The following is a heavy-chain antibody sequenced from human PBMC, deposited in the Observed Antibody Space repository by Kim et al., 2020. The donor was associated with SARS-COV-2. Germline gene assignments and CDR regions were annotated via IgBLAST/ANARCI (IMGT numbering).Heavy chain of an antibody. CDR3: ARASFVGPTRSHYWFDP. J-gene: IGHJ5*02. V-gene: IGHV1-69*13. D-gene: IGHD1-26*01. Sequence: SVKVSCQASGGTFTSLAISWVRQAPGQGLEWVGGIIPFYGTTSYAQKFQGRVTVTADESTSTVYMELSSLRSADTALYYCARASFVGPTRSHYWFDPWG. CDR2: IIPFYGTT. CDR1: GGTFTSLA.